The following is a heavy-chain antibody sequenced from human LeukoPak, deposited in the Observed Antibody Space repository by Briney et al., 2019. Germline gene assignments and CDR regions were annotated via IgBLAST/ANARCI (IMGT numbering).Heavy chain of an antibody. V-gene: IGHV3-7*01. CDR2: IKQDGSEK. CDR1: GFTFSSYW. D-gene: IGHD2-15*01. CDR3: ARVALLLYFDY. J-gene: IGHJ4*02. Sequence: PGGSLRLSCAASGFTFSSYWMSWVRQAPGKGLEWEADIKQDGSEKYYVDSVKGRFTISRDNAKNSLYLQMNSLRAEDTAVYYCARVALLLYFDYWGQGTLVTVSS.